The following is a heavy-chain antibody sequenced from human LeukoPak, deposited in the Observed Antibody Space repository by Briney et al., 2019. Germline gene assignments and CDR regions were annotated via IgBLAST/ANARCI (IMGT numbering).Heavy chain of an antibody. V-gene: IGHV3-30*02. Sequence: GGSLRLSCAASGFTFSTYGMHWVRQAPGKGLEWVAFIRYDGSNKYYTDSVKGRFTISRGNSKNTLYLQMNSLRAEDTAVYYCAQGAGVVATITNRRFDYWGQGTLVTVSS. CDR2: IRYDGSNK. CDR1: GFTFSTYG. CDR3: AQGAGVVATITNRRFDY. J-gene: IGHJ4*02. D-gene: IGHD5-12*01.